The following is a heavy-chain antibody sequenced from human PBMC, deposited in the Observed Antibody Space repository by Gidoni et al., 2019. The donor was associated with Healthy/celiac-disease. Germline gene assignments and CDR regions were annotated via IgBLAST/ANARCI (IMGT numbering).Heavy chain of an antibody. CDR3: ARGISGYSYGETAYYFDY. J-gene: IGHJ4*02. Sequence: QVQLVQSGAEVKKPGSSVQVSCKASGYTFTGYYMHWVRQAPGQGLEWMGWINPNSGGTNYAQKFQGWVTMTRDTSISTAYMELSRLRSDDTAVYYCARGISGYSYGETAYYFDYWGQGTLVTVSS. V-gene: IGHV1-2*04. CDR1: GYTFTGYY. CDR2: INPNSGGT. D-gene: IGHD5-18*01.